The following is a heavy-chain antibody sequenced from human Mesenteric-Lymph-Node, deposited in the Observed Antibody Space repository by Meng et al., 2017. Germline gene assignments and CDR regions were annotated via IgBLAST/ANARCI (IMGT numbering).Heavy chain of an antibody. D-gene: IGHD3-10*01. CDR2: IYHSVRT. J-gene: IGHJ4*02. Sequence: SEILSLTCTVSGYSISSGYYWGWIRQPPGKGLEWIGSIYHSVRTYYNPSLKSRVTISVDTSKNQFSLKLSSVTAADTAVYYCARTLLYGSGKYWGQGTLVTVSS. CDR3: ARTLLYGSGKY. CDR1: GYSISSGYY. V-gene: IGHV4-38-2*02.